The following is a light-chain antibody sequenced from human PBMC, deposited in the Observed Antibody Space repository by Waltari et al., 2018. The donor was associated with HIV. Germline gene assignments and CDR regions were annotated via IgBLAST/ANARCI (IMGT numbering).Light chain of an antibody. CDR2: KDT. J-gene: IGLJ1*01. V-gene: IGLV1-47*01. CDR1: SSNIENDN. CDR3: VGWDSRLRGYV. Sequence: QSVMTQPPSASGAPGQRVTISCSGNSSNIENDNVYWYQQFPGAAPKLLIYKDTQRPSGVPDRFTGSKSGTSASLAIGGLRSDDEADYYCVGWDSRLRGYVFGAGTKVTVL.